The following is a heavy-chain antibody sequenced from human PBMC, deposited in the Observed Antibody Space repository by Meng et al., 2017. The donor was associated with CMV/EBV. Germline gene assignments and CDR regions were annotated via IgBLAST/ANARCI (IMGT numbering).Heavy chain of an antibody. CDR1: GYTFTSYY. Sequence: ASVKVSCKASGYTFTSYYMHWVRQAPGQGLEWMGIINPSGGSTSYAQKFQGRVTMTRDTSTSTVYMELSSLRSEDTAVYYCARGVADCSSTSCYRGNYYYYYGMDVWGQGTTVTVSS. J-gene: IGHJ6*02. CDR2: INPSGGST. CDR3: ARGVADCSSTSCYRGNYYYYYGMDV. D-gene: IGHD2-2*01. V-gene: IGHV1-46*01.